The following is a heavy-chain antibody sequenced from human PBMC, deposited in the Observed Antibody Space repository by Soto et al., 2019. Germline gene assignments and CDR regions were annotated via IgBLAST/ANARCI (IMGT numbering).Heavy chain of an antibody. D-gene: IGHD3-3*01. CDR3: AKARITIFGVDYYFDY. V-gene: IGHV3-23*01. CDR2: ISGSGGST. CDR1: GFTFSSYA. J-gene: IGHJ4*02. Sequence: GESLKISCAASGFTFSSYAVSWVRQAPGKGLEWVSAISGSGGSTYYADSVKGRFTISRDNSKNTLYLQMNSLRAEDTAVYYCAKARITIFGVDYYFDYWGQGTLVTVSS.